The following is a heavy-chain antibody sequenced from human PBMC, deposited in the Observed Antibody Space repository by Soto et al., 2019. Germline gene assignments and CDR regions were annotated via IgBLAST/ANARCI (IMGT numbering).Heavy chain of an antibody. V-gene: IGHV1-18*01. Sequence: ASVKVSCKASGYTFTIYGISWVRQAPGQGLEWMGWISAYNGNTNYAQKLQGRVTMTTDTSTSTAYMELRSLRSDDTAVYYCARADYYDFWSGLSTGDAFDIWGQGTMVTVSS. J-gene: IGHJ3*02. CDR2: ISAYNGNT. D-gene: IGHD3-3*01. CDR1: GYTFTIYG. CDR3: ARADYYDFWSGLSTGDAFDI.